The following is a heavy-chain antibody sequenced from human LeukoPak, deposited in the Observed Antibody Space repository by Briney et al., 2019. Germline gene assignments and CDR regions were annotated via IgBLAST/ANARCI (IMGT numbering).Heavy chain of an antibody. D-gene: IGHD1-26*01. Sequence: PGGSLRLSCVASGFTFDDYALHWVRQVPGKRLEWVTLISGDGNSTYYADSVKGRFTISRDNSKNSLFLHMNSLRTEDTALYYCAKGLVGATVWIWGQGAPVTVSS. CDR3: AKGLVGATVWI. CDR1: GFTFDDYA. V-gene: IGHV3-43*02. J-gene: IGHJ4*02. CDR2: ISGDGNST.